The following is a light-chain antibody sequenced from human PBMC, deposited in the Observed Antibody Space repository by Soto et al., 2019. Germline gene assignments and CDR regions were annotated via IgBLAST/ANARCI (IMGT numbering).Light chain of an antibody. Sequence: QSALTQPASVSGYPGQSITISCTGTSSDVGTYNHVSWYQQHPGKAPQLIIYEVSNRPSGLSNRFSASKSGNTASLTISGLQAEDEADYYCCSYTTSSTLVFGTGTKVTVL. CDR1: SSDVGTYNH. J-gene: IGLJ1*01. V-gene: IGLV2-14*01. CDR2: EVS. CDR3: CSYTTSSTLV.